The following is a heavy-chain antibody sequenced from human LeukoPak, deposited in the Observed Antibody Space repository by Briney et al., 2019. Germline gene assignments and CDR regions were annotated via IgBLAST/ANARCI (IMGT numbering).Heavy chain of an antibody. CDR3: ARHTLVAASSFDY. CDR1: GGSFSGYH. Sequence: SETLSLTCAVYGGSFSGYHWSWIRQPPGKGLEWIGEIDHSGSTNYNPSLKSRVTISVDTSKNQFSLNLSSVTAADTAVYYCARHTLVAASSFDYWGRGTLVTVSS. CDR2: IDHSGST. D-gene: IGHD2-15*01. V-gene: IGHV4-34*01. J-gene: IGHJ4*02.